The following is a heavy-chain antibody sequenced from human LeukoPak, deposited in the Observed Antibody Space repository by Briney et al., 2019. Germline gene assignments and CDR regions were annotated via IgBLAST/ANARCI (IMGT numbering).Heavy chain of an antibody. D-gene: IGHD2-15*01. CDR1: GGTFSSYA. Sequence: SVKVSCKASGGTFSSYAFTWVRQAPGQGLEWMGRIIPITGIANYAQKFQGRVTITADTSTSTAYMELSSLRSEDTAVYYCARGGLGVVVVAARAFDPWGQGTLVTVSS. V-gene: IGHV1-69*04. CDR2: IIPITGIA. CDR3: ARGGLGVVVVAARAFDP. J-gene: IGHJ5*02.